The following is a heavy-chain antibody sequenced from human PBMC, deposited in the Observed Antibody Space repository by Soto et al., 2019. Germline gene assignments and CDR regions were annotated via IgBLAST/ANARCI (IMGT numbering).Heavy chain of an antibody. V-gene: IGHV1-8*01. J-gene: IGHJ5*02. D-gene: IGHD6-13*01. CDR3: AIRVWGQQLVNFDP. CDR2: MNPNSGNT. CDR1: GYTFTSYD. Sequence: GASLKVSCKASGYTFTSYDINWVRQATGQGLEWMGWMNPNSGNTGYAQKFQGRVTMTRNTSISTAYMELSSLRSEDTAVYYCAIRVWGQQLVNFDPWGQGTLVTVSS.